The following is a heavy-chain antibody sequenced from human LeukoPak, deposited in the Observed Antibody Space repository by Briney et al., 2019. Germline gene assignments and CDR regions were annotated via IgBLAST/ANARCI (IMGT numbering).Heavy chain of an antibody. J-gene: IGHJ4*02. Sequence: GGSLRLSCAASGFTFSNYWMSWVRQAPGKGLEWVANIKEDGSEKNYVDSVKGRLTISRDNAKNSLYLQMDSLRAEDTAVYYCAKDAAYDYYDSSGYSDYWGQGTLVTVSS. D-gene: IGHD3-22*01. CDR2: IKEDGSEK. V-gene: IGHV3-7*03. CDR1: GFTFSNYW. CDR3: AKDAAYDYYDSSGYSDY.